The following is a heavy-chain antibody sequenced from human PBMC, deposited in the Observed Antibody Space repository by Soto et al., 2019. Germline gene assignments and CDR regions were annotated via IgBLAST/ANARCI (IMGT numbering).Heavy chain of an antibody. V-gene: IGHV1-3*01. CDR1: GYTFTSYA. J-gene: IGHJ4*02. CDR2: INAGNGNT. D-gene: IGHD3-10*01. Sequence: ASVKVSWKASGYTFTSYAMHWVRQAPGQRLERMGWINAGNGNTKYSQKFQGRVTITRDTSASTAYMELSSLRSEDTAVYYCARLAGSPSHLFHFDYWGQGTLVTVSS. CDR3: ARLAGSPSHLFHFDY.